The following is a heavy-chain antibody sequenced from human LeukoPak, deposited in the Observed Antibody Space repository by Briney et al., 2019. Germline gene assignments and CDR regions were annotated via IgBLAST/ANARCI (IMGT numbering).Heavy chain of an antibody. J-gene: IGHJ4*02. D-gene: IGHD3-16*01. V-gene: IGHV3-7*03. CDR2: IKLDGSEK. Sequence: GGSLRLSCVASGFTFGKYWMSWVRQAPGKGLEWVANIKLDGSEKNYVDSVKGRFTISRDSTKNSLYLQMNSLRAEDTAVFYCARGGFGRDYYFDYWGQGTLVTVSS. CDR3: ARGGFGRDYYFDY. CDR1: GFTFGKYW.